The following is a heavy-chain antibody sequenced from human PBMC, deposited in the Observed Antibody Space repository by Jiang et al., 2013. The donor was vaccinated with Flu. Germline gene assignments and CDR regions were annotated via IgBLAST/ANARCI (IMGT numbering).Heavy chain of an antibody. CDR3: ATRRDLLSAFYW. CDR1: GLTFIDYY. Sequence: SGAEVKKPGSTVKISCRVSGLTFIDYYIYWLRQAPGKGLEWMGLLDPEDGQTIYAQTFQDRVTISPDTSIDTAYMELSSLKSEDTAVYFCATRRDLLSAFYWWGQGTLVTVSS. CDR2: LDPEDGQT. D-gene: IGHD3-22*01. J-gene: IGHJ4*02. V-gene: IGHV1-69-2*01.